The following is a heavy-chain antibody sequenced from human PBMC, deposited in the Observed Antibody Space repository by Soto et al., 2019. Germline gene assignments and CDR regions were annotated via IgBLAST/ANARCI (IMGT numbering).Heavy chain of an antibody. CDR2: ISGSGDGT. CDR3: TKSRRGILMVYGFGGMDV. CDR1: GFTVNSHA. J-gene: IGHJ6*02. V-gene: IGHV3-23*01. D-gene: IGHD2-8*01. Sequence: VGSLRLSCAASGFTVNSHAMSWVRQAPGKGLEWVASISGSGDGTYYGDSVKGRFTISRDSSSSTLYLQMNNLRGEDTAAYFCTKSRRGILMVYGFGGMDVWGQGTTVTVSS.